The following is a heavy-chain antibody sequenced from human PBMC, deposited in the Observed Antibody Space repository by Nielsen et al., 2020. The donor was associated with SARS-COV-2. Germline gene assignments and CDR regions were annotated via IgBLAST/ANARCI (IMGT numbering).Heavy chain of an antibody. CDR1: GGSISSGSYY. CDR3: ARVGQDYYYYGMDV. J-gene: IGHJ6*02. Sequence: LRLSCTVSGGSISSGSYYWSWVRQPAGKGLEWIGRIYTSGSTNYNPSLKSRVTISVDTSKNQFSLKLSSVTAADTAVYYCARVGQDYYYYGMDVWGQGTTVTVSS. CDR2: IYTSGST. V-gene: IGHV4-61*02.